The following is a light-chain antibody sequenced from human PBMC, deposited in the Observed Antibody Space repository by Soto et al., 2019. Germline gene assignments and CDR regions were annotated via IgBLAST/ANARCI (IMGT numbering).Light chain of an antibody. CDR1: QSVGSG. CDR2: DAS. J-gene: IGKJ1*01. Sequence: IQLTQSPSTLSASVGDRVTITCRASQSVGSGLAGYQQRPGKAPRLLIYDASSLDSGVPARFSGSGSGTEFTLTVSSLQPDDFATYYCQQYDDYSWKTFGQGTKV. CDR3: QQYDDYSWKT. V-gene: IGKV1-5*01.